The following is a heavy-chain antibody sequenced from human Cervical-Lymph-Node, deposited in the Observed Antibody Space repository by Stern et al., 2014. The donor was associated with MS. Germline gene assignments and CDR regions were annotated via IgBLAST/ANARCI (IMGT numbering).Heavy chain of an antibody. Sequence: QVTLRESGPALVTPTQTLTLTCTFSGFSLSSDGVAVGWIPQPPGKALEWLGLSDWDDDQRYSPSLQSRLTITKDTSKNQVVLRLTNMDPMDTATYYCVHLSHYYGLDVWGQGTTVSVSS. CDR2: SDWDDDQ. CDR3: VHLSHYYGLDV. J-gene: IGHJ6*02. V-gene: IGHV2-5*02. CDR1: GFSLSSDGVA.